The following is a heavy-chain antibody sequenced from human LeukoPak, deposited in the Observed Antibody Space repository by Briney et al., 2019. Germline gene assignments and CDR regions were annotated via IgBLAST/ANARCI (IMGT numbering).Heavy chain of an antibody. V-gene: IGHV3-23*01. CDR3: AKDLSGDVNYYYMDV. J-gene: IGHJ6*03. D-gene: IGHD3-10*01. Sequence: HPSGSLRLTCAASGFTFDNFAMSWVRQAPGQGLEWLSAISGNGISTYYSDSVNGRLTISRDNSKNTVHLQMKSLGVADTAIYYCAKDLSGDVNYYYMDVWGKGTTVTVSS. CDR1: GFTFDNFA. CDR2: ISGNGIST.